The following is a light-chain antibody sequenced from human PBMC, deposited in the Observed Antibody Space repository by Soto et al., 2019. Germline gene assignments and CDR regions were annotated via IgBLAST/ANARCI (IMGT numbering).Light chain of an antibody. CDR2: GVS. CDR3: QHRANWPLT. CDR1: QPVNNN. V-gene: IGKV3-15*01. J-gene: IGKJ4*01. Sequence: IEMTQSPATLSASPGDRATLSCRASQPVNNNLAWYQQKPGQAPRLLIYGVSTRATGISARFSGGGSVTEFTLTISSLQSEDFALYYCQHRANWPLTFGGGTKVEIK.